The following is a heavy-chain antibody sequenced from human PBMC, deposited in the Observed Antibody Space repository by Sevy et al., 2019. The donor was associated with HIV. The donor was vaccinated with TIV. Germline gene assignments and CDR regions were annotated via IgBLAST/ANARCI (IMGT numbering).Heavy chain of an antibody. Sequence: GGSLRLSCAASGFTFSSYAMSWVRQAPGKGLEWVSTIRGSGGSTYYADSLKGRFTMSRDNSKTTLSLQMNSLRAEDTAVYFCAKGNNYYYDSSGYFDYWGQGTLVTVSS. D-gene: IGHD3-22*01. J-gene: IGHJ4*02. CDR1: GFTFSSYA. CDR2: IRGSGGST. V-gene: IGHV3-23*01. CDR3: AKGNNYYYDSSGYFDY.